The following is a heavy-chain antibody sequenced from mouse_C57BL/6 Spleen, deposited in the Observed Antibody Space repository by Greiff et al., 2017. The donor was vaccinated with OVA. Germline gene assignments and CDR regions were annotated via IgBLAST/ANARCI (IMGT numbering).Heavy chain of an antibody. Sequence: EVKLMESGGGLVKPGGSLKLSCAASGFTFSDYGMHWVRQAPEKGLEWVAYISSGSSTIYYADTVKGRFTISRDNAKNTLFLQMTSLRSEGTAMYYCARLRGAMDYWGQGTSVTVSS. J-gene: IGHJ4*01. CDR3: ARLRGAMDY. V-gene: IGHV5-17*01. CDR1: GFTFSDYG. CDR2: ISSGSSTI.